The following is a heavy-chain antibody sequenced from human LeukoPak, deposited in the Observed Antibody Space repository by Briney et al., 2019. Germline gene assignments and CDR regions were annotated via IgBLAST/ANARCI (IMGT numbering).Heavy chain of an antibody. J-gene: IGHJ2*01. V-gene: IGHV4-61*02. CDR1: GGSISSGSFF. CDR3: ARGVTAAGPYWYFDL. CDR2: IYTSGST. D-gene: IGHD6-13*01. Sequence: SETLSLTCTVSGGSISSGSFFWSWIRQPAGKGLEYIGRIYTSGSTSYKPSLKSRVTISEDTSKNQFSLNLSSVTAADTAVYYCARGVTAAGPYWYFDLWGRGTLVAVSS.